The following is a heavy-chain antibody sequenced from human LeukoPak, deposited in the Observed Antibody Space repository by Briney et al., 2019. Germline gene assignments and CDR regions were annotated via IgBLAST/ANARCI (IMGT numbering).Heavy chain of an antibody. D-gene: IGHD6-19*01. CDR3: AHGQWLADAFDI. V-gene: IGHV2-5*02. CDR2: IYWDDDK. CDR1: GFSLSTSGVG. Sequence: SGPTLVKPTQTLTLTCTFSGFSLSTSGVGVGWIRQPPGQALEWLALIYWDDDKRYSPSLKSRLTITKDTSKNQVVLTMTNMDPVDTATYYCAHGQWLADAFDIWGQGTMVTVSS. J-gene: IGHJ3*02.